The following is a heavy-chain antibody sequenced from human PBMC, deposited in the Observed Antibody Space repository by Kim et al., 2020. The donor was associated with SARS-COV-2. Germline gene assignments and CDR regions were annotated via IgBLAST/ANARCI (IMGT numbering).Heavy chain of an antibody. CDR1: GFTFDDYA. D-gene: IGHD2-15*01. V-gene: IGHV3-9*01. J-gene: IGHJ6*02. CDR3: AKETRAIGYCSGGSCYSENYYGMDV. CDR2: ISWNSGSI. Sequence: GGSLRLSCAASGFTFDDYAMHWVRQAPGKGLEWVSGISWNSGSIGYADSVKGRFTISRDNAKNSLYLQMNSLRAEDTALYYCAKETRAIGYCSGGSCYSENYYGMDVWDRGTTVTVSS.